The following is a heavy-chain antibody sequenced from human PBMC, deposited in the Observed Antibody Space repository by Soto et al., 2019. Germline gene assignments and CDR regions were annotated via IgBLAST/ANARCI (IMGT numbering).Heavy chain of an antibody. CDR3: AAGGGLPRYY. D-gene: IGHD5-12*01. Sequence: PSETLSLTCTVSGCSISSSTYYWGWMRQPPGKGLEWIASFFIGGNTYYNPSLKSRVTISVDRSKNQFSLKLSSVTAADTAVYYCAAGGGLPRYYWGQGTLVTVSS. J-gene: IGHJ4*02. V-gene: IGHV4-39*07. CDR2: FFIGGNT. CDR1: GCSISSSTYY.